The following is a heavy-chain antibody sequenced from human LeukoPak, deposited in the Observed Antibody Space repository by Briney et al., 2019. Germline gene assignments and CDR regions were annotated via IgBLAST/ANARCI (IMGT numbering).Heavy chain of an antibody. D-gene: IGHD6-13*01. CDR2: LNPAGGST. CDR1: GYTLIDYY. J-gene: IGHJ2*01. Sequence: GASVKVSCKASGYTLIDYYMHWVRQAPGQGLEWMGLLNPAGGSTTYAQKFRGRVTMTRDTSTSTVYMELSSLRSEDTAVYYCAREPAAGHYWYFDLWGRGTLVTVSS. CDR3: AREPAAGHYWYFDL. V-gene: IGHV1-46*01.